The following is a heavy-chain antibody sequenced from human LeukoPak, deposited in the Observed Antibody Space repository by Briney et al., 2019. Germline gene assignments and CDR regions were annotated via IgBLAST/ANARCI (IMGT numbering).Heavy chain of an antibody. Sequence: GGSLRLSCAASGFTFSSYWMNWVRQAPGKGLEWVSAISGSGVSTYYADSVKGRFTISRDNSKNTLYLQMNSLRAEDTAVYYCAKVHPAYSSGWLGGFDYWGQGTLVTVSS. V-gene: IGHV3-23*01. CDR1: GFTFSSYW. CDR2: ISGSGVST. D-gene: IGHD6-19*01. J-gene: IGHJ4*02. CDR3: AKVHPAYSSGWLGGFDY.